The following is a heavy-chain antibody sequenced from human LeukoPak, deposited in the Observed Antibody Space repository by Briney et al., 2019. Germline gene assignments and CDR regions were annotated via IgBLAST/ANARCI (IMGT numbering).Heavy chain of an antibody. CDR3: ARRRVEMSTIMEGNWLDP. CDR2: IYYNGNT. CDR1: GGSISSYY. D-gene: IGHD5-24*01. V-gene: IGHV4-59*08. Sequence: SETLSLTCTVSGGSISSYYWSWMRQPPGKGLEWIGYIYYNGNTNYNPSLKSRVTISVDTSKNQFSLRLSSMTAADTAVYYCARRRVEMSTIMEGNWLDPWGQGTLVTVSS. J-gene: IGHJ5*02.